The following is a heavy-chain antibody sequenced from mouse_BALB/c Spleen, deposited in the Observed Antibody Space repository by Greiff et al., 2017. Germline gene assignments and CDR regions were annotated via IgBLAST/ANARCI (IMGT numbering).Heavy chain of an antibody. CDR1: GFNIKDTY. V-gene: IGHV14-3*02. CDR3: ARDGSSYGYFDY. CDR2: IDPANGNT. Sequence: EVQLQQSGAELVKPGASVKLSCTASGFNIKDTYMHWVKQRPEQGLEWIGRIDPANGNTKYDPKFQGKATITADTSSNTAYLQLSSLTSEDTAVYYCARDGSSYGYFDYWGQGTTLTVSS. J-gene: IGHJ2*01. D-gene: IGHD1-1*01.